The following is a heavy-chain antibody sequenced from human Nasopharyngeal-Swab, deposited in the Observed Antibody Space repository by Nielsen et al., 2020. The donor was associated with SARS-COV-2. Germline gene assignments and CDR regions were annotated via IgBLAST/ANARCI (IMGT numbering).Heavy chain of an antibody. CDR3: SRHYYYYMDI. Sequence: GSLRLSCAVSGGSISSNTWWGWVRQTPGMGLEWIGEIIHSGGTNYNPALKSRATISVDKSKNQLSLEVTSVTAADTAVYYCSRHYYYYMDIWGKGTTVTVSS. CDR2: IIHSGGT. V-gene: IGHV4-4*02. J-gene: IGHJ6*03. CDR1: GGSISSNTW.